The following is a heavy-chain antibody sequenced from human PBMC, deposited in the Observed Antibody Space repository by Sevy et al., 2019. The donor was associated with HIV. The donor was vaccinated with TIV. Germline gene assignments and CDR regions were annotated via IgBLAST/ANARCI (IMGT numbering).Heavy chain of an antibody. CDR1: GFTFDMYA. CDR2: LWSHGRRE. V-gene: IGHV3-30*02. J-gene: IGHJ3*01. Sequence: GVCLRLSCAASGFTFDMYAMHWVRQSPGKGLECVAGLWSHGRRECYADFAKGRFTVSRDNSKNTVYLHMDSLRTDDTAVYYCAKEDDAFDVWGQGTMVTVSS. CDR3: AKEDDAFDV.